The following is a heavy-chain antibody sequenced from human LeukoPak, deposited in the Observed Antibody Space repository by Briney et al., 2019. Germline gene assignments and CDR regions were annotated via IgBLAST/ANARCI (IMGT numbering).Heavy chain of an antibody. CDR2: INHSGST. Sequence: SETLSLTCAVYGGSFSGYYWSWIRQPPGKGLEWIGEINHSGSTNYNPSLKSRVTISVDTSKNQFSLKLSSVTAADTAVYYCARKYYDYVWGSYHPYFDYWGQGTLVTVSS. J-gene: IGHJ4*02. D-gene: IGHD3-16*02. CDR1: GGSFSGYY. CDR3: ARKYYDYVWGSYHPYFDY. V-gene: IGHV4-34*01.